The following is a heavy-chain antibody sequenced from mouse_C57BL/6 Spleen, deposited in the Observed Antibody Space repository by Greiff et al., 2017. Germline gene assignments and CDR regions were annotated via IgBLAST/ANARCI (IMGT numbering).Heavy chain of an antibody. D-gene: IGHD4-1*01. J-gene: IGHJ1*03. CDR2: INPSSGYT. V-gene: IGHV1-4*01. Sequence: QVQLQQSGAELARPGASVKMSCKASGYTFTSYTMHWVKQRPGQGLEWIGYINPSSGYTKYNQKFKDKATLTADKSSSTAYMQLSSLTSEDSAVYYCARGGYWDDWYFDVWGTGTTVTVSS. CDR3: ARGGYWDDWYFDV. CDR1: GYTFTSYT.